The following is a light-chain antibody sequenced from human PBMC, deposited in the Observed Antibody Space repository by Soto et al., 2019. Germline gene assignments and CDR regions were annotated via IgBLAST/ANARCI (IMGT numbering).Light chain of an antibody. J-gene: IGLJ1*01. Sequence: QSVLTQPASVSGSPGQSITISCTGTSGDVGSYNLVSWYQQHPGKAPKLMIYEGSKRPSGVSNRFSGSKSGNTASLTISGLQAEDEADYYCCSYTDRQSYLFGTGTKVTVL. CDR3: CSYTDRQSYL. CDR2: EGS. CDR1: SGDVGSYNL. V-gene: IGLV2-23*01.